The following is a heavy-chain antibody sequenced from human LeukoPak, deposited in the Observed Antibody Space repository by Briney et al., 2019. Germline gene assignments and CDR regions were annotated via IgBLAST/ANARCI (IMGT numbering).Heavy chain of an antibody. Sequence: PGGSLRLSCAPSGFIFNRYDMYWVRQPTGKGLEWVSGIGTAGDTYYPGSVKGRFTISRDNSKNTLYLQMNSLRAEDTAVYYCAKDEDGHHYYYSGMDVGGQGTTVTVSS. V-gene: IGHV3-13*04. CDR3: AKDEDGHHYYYSGMDV. J-gene: IGHJ6*02. CDR1: GFIFNRYD. CDR2: IGTAGDT.